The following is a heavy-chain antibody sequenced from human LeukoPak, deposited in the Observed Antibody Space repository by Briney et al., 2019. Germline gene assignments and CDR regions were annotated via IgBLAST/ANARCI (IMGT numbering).Heavy chain of an antibody. V-gene: IGHV3-33*01. J-gene: IGHJ4*02. D-gene: IGHD3-10*01. CDR3: AREIFGPGSYPDF. CDR2: IWHDGSHK. CDR1: GFSFDTYA. Sequence: PGGSLRLSCAASGFSFDTYAVHWVRQAPGQGLEWVALIWHDGSHKFYSNSVRGQFTITRDNSKNTVYLQMNNLRPDDTAVYYCAREIFGPGSYPDFWGQGTLVTVSS.